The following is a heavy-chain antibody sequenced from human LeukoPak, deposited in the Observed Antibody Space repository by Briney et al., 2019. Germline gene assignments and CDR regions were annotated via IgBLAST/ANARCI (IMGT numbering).Heavy chain of an antibody. CDR1: GFTFSDYY. V-gene: IGHV3-11*06. Sequence: GGSLRLSCAASGFTFSDYYMSWIRQAPGKGLEWVSYISSSSSYTNHADSVKGRFTISRDNAKNSLYLQMNSLRAEDTAVYYCARGSTIQGPFDYWGQGTLVTVSS. CDR2: ISSSSSYT. D-gene: IGHD5/OR15-5a*01. J-gene: IGHJ4*02. CDR3: ARGSTIQGPFDY.